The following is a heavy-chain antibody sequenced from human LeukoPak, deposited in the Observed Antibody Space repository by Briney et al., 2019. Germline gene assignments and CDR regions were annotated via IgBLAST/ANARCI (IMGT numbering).Heavy chain of an antibody. Sequence: PGGSLRLSCAASGFAFSSFEMNWVRQAPGKGLEYVSAIDSDGGSTYHADSVKGGFTISRDNSKNTVYLQLGSLRIEDMAVYYCARGYYDSSGYSADSLHIWGQGTTVTVSS. CDR2: IDSDGGST. V-gene: IGHV3-64*02. CDR3: ARGYYDSSGYSADSLHI. J-gene: IGHJ3*02. D-gene: IGHD3-22*01. CDR1: GFAFSSFE.